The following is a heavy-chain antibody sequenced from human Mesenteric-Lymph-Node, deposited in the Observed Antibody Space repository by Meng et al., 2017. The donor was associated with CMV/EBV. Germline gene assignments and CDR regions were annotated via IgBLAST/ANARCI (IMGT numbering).Heavy chain of an antibody. D-gene: IGHD6-13*01. CDR1: GGSIISSSYY. CDR3: AREAAGYYYYGMDV. CDR2: IYYTGNT. Sequence: GSLRLSCTVSGGSIISSSYYWGWIRQPPGKGLEWIGSIYYTGNTYYNPSLESRATISIDTSKNQFSLRVNSVTAADTAVYYCAREAAGYYYYGMDVWGHGTTVTVSS. V-gene: IGHV4-39*07. J-gene: IGHJ6*02.